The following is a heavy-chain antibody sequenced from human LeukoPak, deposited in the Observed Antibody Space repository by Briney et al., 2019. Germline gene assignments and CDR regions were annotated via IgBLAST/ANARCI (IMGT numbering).Heavy chain of an antibody. CDR1: GGSFSGYY. J-gene: IGHJ3*01. CDR3: ASEIKRGYSYGSPTEGFDV. Sequence: SETLSLTCAVYGGSFSGYYWSWIRHPPGKWLEWIGEINHSGSTNYNPSLKSRVTISVDTSKNQFSLKLSSVTAADTAVYYCASEIKRGYSYGSPTEGFDVWGQGTMITVSS. V-gene: IGHV4-34*01. D-gene: IGHD5-18*01. CDR2: INHSGST.